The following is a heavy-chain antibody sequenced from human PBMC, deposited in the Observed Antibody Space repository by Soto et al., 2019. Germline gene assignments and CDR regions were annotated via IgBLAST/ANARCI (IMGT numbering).Heavy chain of an antibody. V-gene: IGHV1-18*01. CDR3: ARDVTPYGDYLNGMDV. CDR1: GYTFTSYG. D-gene: IGHD4-17*01. Sequence: QVQLVQSGAEVKKPGASVKVSCKASGYTFTSYGISWVRQAPGQGLEWMGWNSAYNGNTNYAQKLQGRVTMTTDTSTRTAYMGLRSLRSDNTAVYYCARDVTPYGDYLNGMDVWGQGTTVTVSS. CDR2: NSAYNGNT. J-gene: IGHJ6*02.